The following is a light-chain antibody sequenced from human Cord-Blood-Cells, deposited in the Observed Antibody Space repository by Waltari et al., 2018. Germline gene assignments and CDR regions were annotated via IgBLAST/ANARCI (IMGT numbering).Light chain of an antibody. CDR1: QGLSSS. J-gene: IGKJ4*01. CDR3: QQFNSYPLT. V-gene: IGKV1-13*02. Sequence: IQLTQSPSSLSAPVGDRVTITCLASQGLSSSLAWYQQKPWKAPKLLIYDASSLESGVPASFSGSGSGTDCTLTISSLQPEDFATYYCQQFNSYPLTFGGGTKVEIK. CDR2: DAS.